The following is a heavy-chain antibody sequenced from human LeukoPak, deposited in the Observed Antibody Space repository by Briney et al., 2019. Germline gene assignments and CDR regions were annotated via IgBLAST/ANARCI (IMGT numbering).Heavy chain of an antibody. V-gene: IGHV4-30-4*08. CDR3: ARENVLLWFGTHFDP. CDR1: GGSISSGDYY. Sequence: SETLSLTCTVSGGSISSGDYYWSWIRQPPGKGLEWIGYIYYSGSTYYNPSLKSRVTISVDTSKNQFSLKLSSVTAADTAVYYCARENVLLWFGTHFDPWGQGTLVTVSS. J-gene: IGHJ5*02. D-gene: IGHD3-10*01. CDR2: IYYSGST.